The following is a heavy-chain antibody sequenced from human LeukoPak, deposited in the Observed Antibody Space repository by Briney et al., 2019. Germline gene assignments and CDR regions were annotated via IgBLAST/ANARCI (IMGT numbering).Heavy chain of an antibody. CDR2: IYYSGST. CDR3: ARDGRFPPEVLPRYFDY. Sequence: SETLSLTCTVSGGSISSGYWSWIRQPPGKGLEWIGYIYYSGSTNYNPSLKSRVTISVDTSENQFSLKLSSVTAADTAVYYCARDGRFPPEVLPRYFDYWGQGTLVTVSS. J-gene: IGHJ4*02. V-gene: IGHV4-59*12. CDR1: GGSISSGY. D-gene: IGHD1-26*01.